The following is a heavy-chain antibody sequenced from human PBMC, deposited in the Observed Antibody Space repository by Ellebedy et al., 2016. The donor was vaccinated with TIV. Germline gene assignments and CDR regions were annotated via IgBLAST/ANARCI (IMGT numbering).Heavy chain of an antibody. CDR3: AKVSTSWYSSGIDY. CDR2: ISGSGGST. J-gene: IGHJ4*02. D-gene: IGHD6-19*01. Sequence: GESLKISCAASGFTFSSYAMSWVRQAPGKGLEWVSAISGSGGSTYYADSVKGRFTISRDNSKNTLYLQMNSLRAEDTAVYYCAKVSTSWYSSGIDYWGQGTLVTVSS. CDR1: GFTFSSYA. V-gene: IGHV3-23*01.